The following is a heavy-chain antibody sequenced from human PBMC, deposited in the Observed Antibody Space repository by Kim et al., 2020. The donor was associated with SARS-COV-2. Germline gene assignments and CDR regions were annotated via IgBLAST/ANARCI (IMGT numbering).Heavy chain of an antibody. D-gene: IGHD3-10*01. Sequence: SETLSLTCAVSGGSISSGGYSWSWIRQPPGKGLEWIGYIYYSGSTYYNPSLKRRVTITVDRSKNQFSLKLSSVTAADTAVYYGARGYGSGSPYGMDVWG. J-gene: IGHJ6*02. V-gene: IGHV4-30-2*01. CDR1: GGSISSGGYS. CDR2: IYYSGST. CDR3: ARGYGSGSPYGMDV.